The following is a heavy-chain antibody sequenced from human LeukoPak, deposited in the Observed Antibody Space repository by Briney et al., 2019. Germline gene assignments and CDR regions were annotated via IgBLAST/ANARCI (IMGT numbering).Heavy chain of an antibody. CDR1: SGSISSTSYY. D-gene: IGHD1-26*01. CDR3: ARGPGGGSYSDAFDI. CDR2: IIYSGNT. V-gene: IGHV4-39*07. J-gene: IGHJ3*02. Sequence: SETLSLTCTASSGSISSTSYYWGWIRQPPGRGLEWIGGIIYSGNTYYNPSLKSRVTISVDTTKNQFSLKLTSVTAADTAVYYCARGPGGGSYSDAFDIWGQGTMVTVSS.